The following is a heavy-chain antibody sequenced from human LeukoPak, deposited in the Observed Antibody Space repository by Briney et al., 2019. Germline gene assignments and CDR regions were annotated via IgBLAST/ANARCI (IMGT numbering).Heavy chain of an antibody. CDR1: GGSISSGGYY. CDR2: IYHSGST. Sequence: SETLSLTCTVSGGSISSGGYYWSWIRQPPGKGLEWIGYIYHSGSTYYNPSLKSRVTISVDRSKNQFSLKLSSVTAADTAVYCCARASEDIVVVPAAIGYFDYWGQGTLVTVSS. V-gene: IGHV4-30-2*01. D-gene: IGHD2-2*01. CDR3: ARASEDIVVVPAAIGYFDY. J-gene: IGHJ4*02.